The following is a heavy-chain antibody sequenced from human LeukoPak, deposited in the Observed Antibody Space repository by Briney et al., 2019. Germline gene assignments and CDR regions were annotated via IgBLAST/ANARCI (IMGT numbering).Heavy chain of an antibody. D-gene: IGHD1-1*01. CDR1: GFTFSNYW. CDR2: IKRDGSDK. J-gene: IGHJ3*02. V-gene: IGHV3-7*01. CDR3: ARESRRTGTTTSGFDI. Sequence: PGGSLRLSCVASGFTFSNYWMSWVRQAPGKGLEGVANIKRDGSDKKSVDSVKGRFTISRDNAKNSMFLQMNSLRVEDTAVYYCARESRRTGTTTSGFDIWGQGTMVTVSS.